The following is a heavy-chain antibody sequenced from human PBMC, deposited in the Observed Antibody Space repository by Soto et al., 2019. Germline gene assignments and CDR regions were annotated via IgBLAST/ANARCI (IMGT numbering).Heavy chain of an antibody. CDR1: GFTFSSYS. V-gene: IGHV3-21*01. Sequence: PGGSLRLSCAASGFTFSSYSMNWVRQAPGKGLEWVSSISSSSSYIYYADSVKGRFTISRDNAKNSLYLQMNSLRAEDTAVYYCAREVSYYYYGMDVWGQGTMVTVSS. CDR2: ISSSSSYI. D-gene: IGHD3-22*01. J-gene: IGHJ6*02. CDR3: AREVSYYYYGMDV.